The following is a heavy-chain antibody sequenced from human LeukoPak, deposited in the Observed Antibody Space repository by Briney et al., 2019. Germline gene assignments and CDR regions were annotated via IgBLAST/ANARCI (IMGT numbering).Heavy chain of an antibody. CDR2: IYYSGST. D-gene: IGHD1-26*01. J-gene: IGHJ4*02. Sequence: SETLSLTCTVSGGSISSSSYYWGWIRQPPGKGLEWIGSIYYSGSTYYNPSLKSRVTISVDTSKNQFSLKLSSVTAADTAVYYCARGHIVGATTYPIDYRGQGTLVTVSS. CDR3: ARGHIVGATTYPIDY. V-gene: IGHV4-39*07. CDR1: GGSISSSSYY.